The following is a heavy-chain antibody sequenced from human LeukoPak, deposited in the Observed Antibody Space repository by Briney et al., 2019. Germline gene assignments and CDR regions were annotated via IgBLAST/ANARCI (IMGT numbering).Heavy chain of an antibody. J-gene: IGHJ4*02. Sequence: ASVKVSCKASGYTFTGYYMHWVRQAPGQGLEWMGWINPNNGGTNYAQRFQGRVTMTRDTSITTAYMELSRLSSDDTAVYYCASRNRCSTGVCSNDDGDSPGNWGQGTLVTVSS. CDR3: ASRNRCSTGVCSNDDGDSPGN. D-gene: IGHD2-8*01. CDR1: GYTFTGYY. CDR2: INPNNGGT. V-gene: IGHV1-2*02.